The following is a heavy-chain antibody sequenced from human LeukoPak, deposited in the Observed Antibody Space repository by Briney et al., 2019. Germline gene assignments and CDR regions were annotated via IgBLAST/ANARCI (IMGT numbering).Heavy chain of an antibody. CDR2: ISGSGGST. Sequence: GGSLRLSCAASGFTFSNYSMGWVRQAPGKGLEWVSTISGSGGSTYYAESVKGRFTISRDNSKDTLFLQMNSLRAEDTAVYYCAKGCGGTCYSDFDSWGQGTLVTVSS. V-gene: IGHV3-23*01. D-gene: IGHD2-15*01. CDR1: GFTFSNYS. J-gene: IGHJ4*02. CDR3: AKGCGGTCYSDFDS.